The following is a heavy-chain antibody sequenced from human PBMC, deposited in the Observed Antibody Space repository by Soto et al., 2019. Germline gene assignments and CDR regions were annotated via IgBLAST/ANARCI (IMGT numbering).Heavy chain of an antibody. J-gene: IGHJ4*02. CDR3: ARESYYGSGATVVAY. CDR2: IYYSGTT. D-gene: IGHD3-10*01. V-gene: IGHV4-59*01. CDR1: GGSISGYY. Sequence: QVQLQESGPGLVRPSETLSLTCTVSGGSISGYYWSWIRQPPGKGLEWIGYIYYSGTTSYNPSRNSRVTMSVDTSKNEFSLKVNSVTAADTAVYYCARESYYGSGATVVAYWGQGTLVTVSS.